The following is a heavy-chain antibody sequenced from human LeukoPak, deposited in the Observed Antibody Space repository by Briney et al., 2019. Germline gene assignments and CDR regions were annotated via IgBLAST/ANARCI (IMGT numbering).Heavy chain of an antibody. J-gene: IGHJ1*01. Sequence: GGSLRLSCAASGFSFRSHGMNWVRQAPGKGLEWVSGISPRGDITHYTDSVRGRFTISRDNFKNMVSLQLNSLRVEDTAMYYCAKDDDWGRFNHWGQGTLVMVSS. CDR1: GFSFRSHG. CDR2: ISPRGDIT. D-gene: IGHD3-16*01. V-gene: IGHV3-23*01. CDR3: AKDDDWGRFNH.